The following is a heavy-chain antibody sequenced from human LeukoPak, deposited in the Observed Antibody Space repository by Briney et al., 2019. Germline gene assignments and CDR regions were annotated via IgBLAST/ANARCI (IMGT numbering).Heavy chain of an antibody. CDR3: AKDNLYSSSWYSYFDY. J-gene: IGHJ4*02. V-gene: IGHV3-23*01. Sequence: PGGSLRLSCAASGFTFSSYAMSWVRQAPGKGLEWVSAISGSGGSTYYADSVKGRFTTSRDNSKNTLYLQMNSLRAEDTAVYYCAKDNLYSSSWYSYFDYWGQGTLVTVSS. CDR1: GFTFSSYA. D-gene: IGHD6-13*01. CDR2: ISGSGGST.